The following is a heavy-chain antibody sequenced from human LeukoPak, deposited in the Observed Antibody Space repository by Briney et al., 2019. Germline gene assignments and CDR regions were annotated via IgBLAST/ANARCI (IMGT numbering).Heavy chain of an antibody. CDR2: ISGSGGST. J-gene: IGHJ4*02. D-gene: IGHD3-10*01. CDR1: GFTFSSYA. V-gene: IGHV3-23*01. Sequence: GGSLRLSCAASGFTFSSYAMSWVRQAPGKGLEWVSAISGSGGSTYYADSVKGRFTISRDNSKNTLYLQMNSLRAEDTAVYYCAILLWFGELLPFDYWGQGTLVTVSS. CDR3: AILLWFGELLPFDY.